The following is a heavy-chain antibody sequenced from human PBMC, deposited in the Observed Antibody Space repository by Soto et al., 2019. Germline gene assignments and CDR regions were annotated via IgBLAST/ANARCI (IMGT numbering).Heavy chain of an antibody. J-gene: IGHJ2*01. V-gene: IGHV3-43*01. Sequence: LRLSCAASGFTFDDYTMHWVRQAPGKGLEWVSRISWDGGSTNYADSVKGRFTISRDNSKNSLYLQMNSLRIEDTALYYCAKDKKGRDLLWYFDRWGRGSLVTVSS. CDR1: GFTFDDYT. CDR3: AKDKKGRDLLWYFDR. CDR2: ISWDGGST. D-gene: IGHD1-26*01.